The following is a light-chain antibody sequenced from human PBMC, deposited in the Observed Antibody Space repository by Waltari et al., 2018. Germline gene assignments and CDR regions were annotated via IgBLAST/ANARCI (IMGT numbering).Light chain of an antibody. CDR2: EGS. Sequence: QSALTQPASVSGSPGQSITISCTGTSSGCGHNYFASWYQHHPGKAPKLIIYEGSKRPSGISNRFSGFRAGNMASLTISGLQAEDEADYYCCSYATYSPVLLGGGTKLTVL. J-gene: IGLJ2*01. V-gene: IGLV2-23*01. CDR3: CSYATYSPVL. CDR1: SSGCGHNYF.